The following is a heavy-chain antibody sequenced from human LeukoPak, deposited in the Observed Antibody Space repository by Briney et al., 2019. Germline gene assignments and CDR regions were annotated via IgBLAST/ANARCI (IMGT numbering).Heavy chain of an antibody. V-gene: IGHV3-7*01. Sequence: DSVKGRFTISRDNAKNSLFLQMNRLRVEDTAVYYCARGIAAAVEHFWGQGTLVTVSS. D-gene: IGHD6-13*01. J-gene: IGHJ4*02. CDR3: ARGIAAAVEHF.